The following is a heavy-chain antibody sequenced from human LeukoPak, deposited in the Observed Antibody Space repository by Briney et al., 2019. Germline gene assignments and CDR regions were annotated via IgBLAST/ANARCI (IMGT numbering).Heavy chain of an antibody. CDR3: ARLVCSTIPCYGKFYFDS. CDR2: ITGSSDSI. D-gene: IGHD2-2*01. CDR1: GFTFGSYA. Sequence: GGSLRLSCAASGFTFGSYAMEWVRQAPGKGLEWVSSITGSSDSIYYADSVKGRFTISRDNAKNSVYLQMNSLRAGDTAVYYCARLVCSTIPCYGKFYFDSWGQGTLVPVSS. J-gene: IGHJ4*02. V-gene: IGHV3-21*01.